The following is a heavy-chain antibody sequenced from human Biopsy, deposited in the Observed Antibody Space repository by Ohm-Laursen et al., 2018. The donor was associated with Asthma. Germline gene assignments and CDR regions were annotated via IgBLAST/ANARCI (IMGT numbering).Heavy chain of an antibody. V-gene: IGHV1-2*06. J-gene: IGHJ5*02. CDR3: ARVQKAPGARWFDP. D-gene: IGHD7-27*01. CDR1: ADTFIGYH. Sequence: ASVKVSCKASADTFIGYHLHWVRQAPGEGLEWMGRINPNGGATIYAQKFQGRVPMTRDTSISTAYMELSRLTSDDTAVYYCARVQKAPGARWFDPWGQGTLVTVSS. CDR2: INPNGGAT.